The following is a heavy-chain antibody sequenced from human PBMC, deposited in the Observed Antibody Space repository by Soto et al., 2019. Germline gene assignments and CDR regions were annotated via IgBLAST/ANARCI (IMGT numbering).Heavy chain of an antibody. D-gene: IGHD6-19*01. J-gene: IGHJ4*02. CDR1: GFTFSSYA. V-gene: IGHV3-23*01. CDR3: AKAAVAGDHFDY. Sequence: TGESLRLSCAASGFTFSSYAMSWFRQAPGKGLEWVSAISGSGGSTYYADSVKGRFTISRDNSKNTLYLQMNSLRAEDTAVYYCAKAAVAGDHFDYWGQGTLVTVSS. CDR2: ISGSGGST.